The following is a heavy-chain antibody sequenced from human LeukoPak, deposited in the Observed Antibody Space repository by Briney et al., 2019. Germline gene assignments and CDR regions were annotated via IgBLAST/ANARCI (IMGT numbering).Heavy chain of an antibody. CDR3: AREFDFWSGYLDY. CDR2: IIPILGIA. CDR1: GGPLSRYT. D-gene: IGHD3-3*01. J-gene: IGHJ4*02. V-gene: IGHV1-69*04. Sequence: KPGSPGKVFCKASGGPLSRYTISWGRQAPGQGVEGMGRIIPILGIANYAQKFQGRVTITADKSTSTAYMELSSLRSEDTAVYYCAREFDFWSGYLDYWGQGTLVTVSS.